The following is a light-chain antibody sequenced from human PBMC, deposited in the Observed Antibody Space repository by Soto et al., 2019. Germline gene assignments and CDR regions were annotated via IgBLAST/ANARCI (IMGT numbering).Light chain of an antibody. J-gene: IGKJ1*01. CDR2: KAS. CDR3: QQYGSYSPWT. CDR1: QSIGSW. Sequence: DIQMTQSPSTLSASVGDRVTITCRASQSIGSWLAWYQQKPGKPPKLLIYKASSLESGVPSRFSGSGSGTEFTLTISSLQPDDFASYYCQQYGSYSPWTFGQGTKVEIK. V-gene: IGKV1-5*03.